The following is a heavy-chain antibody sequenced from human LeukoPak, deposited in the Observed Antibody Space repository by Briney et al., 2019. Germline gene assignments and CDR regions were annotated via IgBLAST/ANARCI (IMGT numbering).Heavy chain of an antibody. CDR1: GFTFSSYG. D-gene: IGHD6-13*01. V-gene: IGHV3-30*18. J-gene: IGHJ4*02. CDR2: ISYDGSNK. CDR3: AKGQEGIEAAGSDY. Sequence: GGSLRLSCAASGFTFSSYGMHWVRQAPGKGLEWVAVISYDGSNKYYADSMKGRFTISRDNSKNTLYLQMNSLRAEDTAVYYCAKGQEGIEAAGSDYWGQGTLVTVSS.